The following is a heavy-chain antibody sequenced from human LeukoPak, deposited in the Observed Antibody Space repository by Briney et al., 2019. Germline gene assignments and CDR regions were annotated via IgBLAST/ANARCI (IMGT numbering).Heavy chain of an antibody. Sequence: PGGSLRLSCAASGFTFSSYWMSWVRQAPGKGLEWVANIKQDGSEKYYVDSVKGRFTISRDNAKNSLYLQMNSLRAEDTAVYYCARGAIYYYDSSGYSEVGEFDYWGQGTLVTVSS. J-gene: IGHJ4*02. D-gene: IGHD3-22*01. CDR1: GFTFSSYW. CDR2: IKQDGSEK. CDR3: ARGAIYYYDSSGYSEVGEFDY. V-gene: IGHV3-7*01.